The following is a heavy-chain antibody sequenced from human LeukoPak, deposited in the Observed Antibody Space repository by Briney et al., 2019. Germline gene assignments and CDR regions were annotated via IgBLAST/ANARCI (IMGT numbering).Heavy chain of an antibody. CDR1: GFTFTNSG. Sequence: GRSLRPSCAAPGFTFTNSGRHRGPQDPGKGLEWVAVISYVGSNKFYADSVKGPFTISRDNSENTLFLEMKSLRPEDTAVYFFVRAKWLRLLLLLYYWGQGKPVTVSS. D-gene: IGHD5-12*01. J-gene: IGHJ4*02. V-gene: IGHV3-30*03. CDR3: VRAKWLRLLLLLYY. CDR2: ISYVGSNK.